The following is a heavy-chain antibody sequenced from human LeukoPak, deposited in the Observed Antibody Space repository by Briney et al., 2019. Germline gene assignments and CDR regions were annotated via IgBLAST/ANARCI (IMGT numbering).Heavy chain of an antibody. J-gene: IGHJ4*02. CDR2: INHSGST. Sequence: SETLSLTCAVYGGSFRGYYWSRIRQPPGKGLEWIGEINHSGSTNYNPSLKSRVTISVDTSKNQFSLKLSSVTAADTAVYYCARLCGGSCYSVPDWGQGTLVTVSS. CDR1: GGSFRGYY. D-gene: IGHD2-15*01. CDR3: ARLCGGSCYSVPD. V-gene: IGHV4-34*01.